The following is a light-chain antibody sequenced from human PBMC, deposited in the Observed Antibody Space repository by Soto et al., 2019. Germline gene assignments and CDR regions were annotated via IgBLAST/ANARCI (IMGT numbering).Light chain of an antibody. CDR3: SSYATSSPYV. CDR2: DVS. V-gene: IGLV2-11*01. J-gene: IGLJ1*01. CDR1: SSDVGGYNY. Sequence: QSALTQPASVSGSPGQSITISCTAASSDVGGYNYVSWYQQHPGKAPKLMIYDVSKRPSGVPDRFSGSKSGNTASLTISGLQAEDEADYYFSSYATSSPYVFGHGTKVTVL.